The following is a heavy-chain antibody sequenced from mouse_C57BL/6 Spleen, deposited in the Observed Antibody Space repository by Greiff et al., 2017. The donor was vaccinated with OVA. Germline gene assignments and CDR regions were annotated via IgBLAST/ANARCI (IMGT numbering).Heavy chain of an antibody. Sequence: QVQLKQSGAELVKPGASVKLSCKASGYTFTEYTIHWVKQRSGPGLAWIGWFYPGSGSLKYNEKFKDKATLTADKSSSTVYMELSRLTSEDSAVYFCARHDLLWPHFDYWGQGTTLTVSS. D-gene: IGHD2-1*01. V-gene: IGHV1-62-2*01. CDR2: FYPGSGSL. J-gene: IGHJ2*01. CDR3: ARHDLLWPHFDY. CDR1: GYTFTEYT.